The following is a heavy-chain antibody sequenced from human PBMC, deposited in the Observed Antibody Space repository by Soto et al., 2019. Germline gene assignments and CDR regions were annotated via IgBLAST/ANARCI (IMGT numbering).Heavy chain of an antibody. CDR3: VKVSSSWYAGFFDL. J-gene: IGHJ4*02. CDR2: LSDSGDSI. V-gene: IGHV3-23*01. Sequence: EVQLLESGGGLVQPGRSLRLSCTASGFTFSSHAMTWVHQAPGKGLEWVSGLSDSGDSIYYADSVKGRFTIYRDNSMNTLYLQMNTLRVEDTAVYYCVKVSSSWYAGFFDLWGQGTLVTVSS. CDR1: GFTFSSHA. D-gene: IGHD6-13*01.